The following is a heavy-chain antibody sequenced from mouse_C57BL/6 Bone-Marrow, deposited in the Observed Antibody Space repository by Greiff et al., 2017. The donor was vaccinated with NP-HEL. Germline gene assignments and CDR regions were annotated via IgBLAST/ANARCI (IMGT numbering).Heavy chain of an antibody. CDR1: GYAFSSYW. J-gene: IGHJ4*01. D-gene: IGHD3-2*02. V-gene: IGHV1-80*01. Sequence: VQLQQSGAELVKPGASVKISCKASGYAFSSYWMNWVKQRPGKGLEWIGQIYPGDGDTNYNGKFKGKATLTADKSSSTAYIQLSSLTSEDSAVYFCARRAAQAPYAMDYWGQGTSVTVSS. CDR3: ARRAAQAPYAMDY. CDR2: IYPGDGDT.